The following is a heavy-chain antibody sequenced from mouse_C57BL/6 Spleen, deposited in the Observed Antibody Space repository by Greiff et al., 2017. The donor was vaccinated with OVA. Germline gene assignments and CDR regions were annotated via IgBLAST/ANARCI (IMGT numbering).Heavy chain of an antibody. D-gene: IGHD2-5*01. Sequence: VQLQQSGPELVKPGASVKLSCKASGYTFTSYGINWVKQRPGQGLEWIGWIYPRDGSTKYNEQFKGKGTLTVDNSSSTAYMELHSRTSDDASVYFCARWGYINYYAMDYWGQGTSVTVSS. CDR3: ARWGYINYYAMDY. CDR1: GYTFTSYG. CDR2: IYPRDGST. V-gene: IGHV1-85*01. J-gene: IGHJ4*01.